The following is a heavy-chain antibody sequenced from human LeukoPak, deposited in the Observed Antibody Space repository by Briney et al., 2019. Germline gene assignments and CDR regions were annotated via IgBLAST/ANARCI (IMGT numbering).Heavy chain of an antibody. V-gene: IGHV3-48*03. D-gene: IGHD4/OR15-4a*01. CDR3: AREPTIPYFDY. CDR1: GFTFSTYE. Sequence: GGSLRLSCAASGFTFSTYEMNWVRQAPGKGLEWVSYISSSGTVIYYADSVKGRFTISGDNAKKSLYLQINSLRAEDTAVYYCAREPTIPYFDYWGQGNLVTVPS. CDR2: ISSSGTVI. J-gene: IGHJ4*02.